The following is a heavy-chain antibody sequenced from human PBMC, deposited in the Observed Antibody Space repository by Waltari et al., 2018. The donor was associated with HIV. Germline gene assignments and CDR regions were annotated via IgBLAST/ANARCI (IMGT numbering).Heavy chain of an antibody. CDR2: IYYSGST. V-gene: IGHV4-39*01. J-gene: IGHJ4*02. CDR1: GGSISSSSYY. D-gene: IGHD3-3*01. Sequence: QLQLQESGPGLVKPSETLSLTCTVSGGSISSSSYYWGWIRQPPGKGLEWIGSIYYSGSTYYNPSLKSRVTISVDTSKNQFSLKLSSVTAADTAVYYCARGYDFWSGYYSHFDYWGQGTLVTVSS. CDR3: ARGYDFWSGYYSHFDY.